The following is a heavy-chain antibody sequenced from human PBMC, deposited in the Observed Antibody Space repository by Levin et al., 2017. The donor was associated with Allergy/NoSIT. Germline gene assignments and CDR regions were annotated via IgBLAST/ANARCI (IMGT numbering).Heavy chain of an antibody. CDR2: ISAYNGNT. Sequence: GESLKISCKASGYTFTIYGISWVRQAPGQGLEWMGWISAYNGNTNYAQKLQGRVTMTTDTSTSTAYMELRSLRSDDTAVYYCARRGRYIAARDDAFDIWGQGTMVTVSS. CDR3: ARRGRYIAARDDAFDI. D-gene: IGHD6-6*01. V-gene: IGHV1-18*01. CDR1: GYTFTIYG. J-gene: IGHJ3*02.